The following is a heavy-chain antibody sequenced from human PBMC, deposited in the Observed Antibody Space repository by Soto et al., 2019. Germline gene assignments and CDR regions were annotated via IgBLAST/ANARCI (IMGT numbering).Heavy chain of an antibody. CDR2: ISLDGTYT. J-gene: IGHJ3*01. D-gene: IGHD2-2*01. CDR1: GCTFVDHC. CDR3: TKDEGYCSSLSCKDAFDY. V-gene: IGHV3-9*01. Sequence: EVQLVESGGGLVQPGRSLRLSCAASGCTFVDHCMHWVRQAPGQGLEWISGISLDGTYTGYADSVKGRFTISRDKAKKSLYMQMNSLRVEDKALYYCTKDEGYCSSLSCKDAFDYWGLGTMVTGS.